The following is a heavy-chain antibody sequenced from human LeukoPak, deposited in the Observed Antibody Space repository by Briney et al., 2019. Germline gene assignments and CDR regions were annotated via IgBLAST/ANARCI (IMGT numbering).Heavy chain of an antibody. CDR2: ISGSGGST. CDR3: AKDFDWLPHQYYFDY. D-gene: IGHD3-9*01. CDR1: GFTFSSYG. J-gene: IGHJ4*02. Sequence: GGSLRLSCAASGFTFSSYGMSWVRQAPGKGLEWVSAISGSGGSTYYADSVKGRFTISRDNSKNTLYLQMNSLRAEDTAVYYCAKDFDWLPHQYYFDYWGQGTLVTVSS. V-gene: IGHV3-23*01.